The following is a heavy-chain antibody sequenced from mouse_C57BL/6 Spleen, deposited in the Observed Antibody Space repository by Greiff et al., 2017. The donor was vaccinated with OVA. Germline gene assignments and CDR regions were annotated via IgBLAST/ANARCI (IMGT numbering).Heavy chain of an antibody. D-gene: IGHD1-1*01. Sequence: VKLQQSGPELVKPGASVKLSCKASGYTFTSYDINWVKQRPGQGLEWIGWIYPRDGSTKYNEKFKGKATLTVDTSSSTAYMELHSLTSEDSAVYFCAREVVGSPPYFDVWGTGTTVTVSS. V-gene: IGHV1-85*01. CDR1: GYTFTSYD. CDR2: IYPRDGST. J-gene: IGHJ1*03. CDR3: AREVVGSPPYFDV.